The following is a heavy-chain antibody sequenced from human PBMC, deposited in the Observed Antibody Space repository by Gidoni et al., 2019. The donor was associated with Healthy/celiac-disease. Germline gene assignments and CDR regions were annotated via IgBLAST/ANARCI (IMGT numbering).Heavy chain of an antibody. D-gene: IGHD3-3*01. CDR2: IYYSGST. CDR1: GGSISSYS. J-gene: IGHJ5*02. V-gene: IGHV4-59*01. Sequence: QVQLQESGPGLVKPSETLSLTCTVPGGSISSYSWSWIRQPPGKGLEWFGYIYYSGSTNYNPSLKSRVTISVDTSKNQFSLKLSSVTAADTAVYYCARGEVTIFGVVSLDPWGQGTLVTVSS. CDR3: ARGEVTIFGVVSLDP.